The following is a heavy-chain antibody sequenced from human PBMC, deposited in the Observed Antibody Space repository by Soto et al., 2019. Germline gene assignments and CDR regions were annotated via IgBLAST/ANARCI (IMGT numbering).Heavy chain of an antibody. V-gene: IGHV1-18*01. D-gene: IGHD3-22*01. CDR2: ISAYNGNT. Sequence: ASVKVSCKASGYTFTSYGISWVRQAPGQGLEWMGWISAYNGNTNYAQKLQGRVTMTTDTSTSTAYMELRSLRSDDTAVYYCARVFEATMYYYDSSGYYQFDYWGQGTLVTVSS. CDR3: ARVFEATMYYYDSSGYYQFDY. CDR1: GYTFTSYG. J-gene: IGHJ4*02.